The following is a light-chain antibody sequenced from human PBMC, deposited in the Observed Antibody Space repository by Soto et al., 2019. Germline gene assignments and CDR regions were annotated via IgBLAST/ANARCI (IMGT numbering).Light chain of an antibody. CDR2: GDN. V-gene: IGLV1-40*01. CDR3: QSYDNSLNHVV. J-gene: IGLJ2*01. Sequence: VLTQPPSVSGAPGQRVTIPCTGSSSNIGSFYDVHWYQQLPGTVPKLLIYGDNNRPSGVPDRFSGSKSGTAASLAITGLQAEDEADYYCQSYDNSLNHVVFGGGTKLTVL. CDR1: SSNIGSFYD.